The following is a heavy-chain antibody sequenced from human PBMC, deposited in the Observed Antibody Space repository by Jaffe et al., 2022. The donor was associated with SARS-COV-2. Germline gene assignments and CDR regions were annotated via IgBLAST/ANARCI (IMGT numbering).Heavy chain of an antibody. CDR2: ISWNSGSI. J-gene: IGHJ4*02. CDR3: AKGMGYQWLVPTQLDY. CDR1: GFTFDDYA. V-gene: IGHV3-9*01. D-gene: IGHD6-19*01. Sequence: EVQLVESGGGLVQPGRSLRLSCAASGFTFDDYAMHWVRQAPGKGLEWVSGISWNSGSIGYADSVKGRFTISRDNAKNSLYLQMNSLRAEDTALYYCAKGMGYQWLVPTQLDYWGQGTLVTVSS.